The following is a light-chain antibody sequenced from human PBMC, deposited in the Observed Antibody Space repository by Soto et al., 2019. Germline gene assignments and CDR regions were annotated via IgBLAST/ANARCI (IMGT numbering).Light chain of an antibody. CDR3: QQYGSSPQT. CDR1: ESVSSSS. V-gene: IGKV3-20*01. CDR2: GAS. J-gene: IGKJ1*01. Sequence: EIVLTQSPGTLSLSPGERAALSCRASESVSSSSLAWYQQKPGQAPRLLVYGASSRATGVPDRFSGSGSGIDFTLIISSLRPEDFALSLCQQYGSSPQTFGQGTKVESK.